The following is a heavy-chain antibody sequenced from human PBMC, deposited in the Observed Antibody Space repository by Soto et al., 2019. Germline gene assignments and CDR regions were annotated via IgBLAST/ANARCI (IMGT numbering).Heavy chain of an antibody. CDR2: INHSGST. CDR1: GGSFSGYY. Sequence: SETLSLTCAVYGGSFSGYYWSWIRQPPGKGLEWIGEINHSGSTNYNPSLKSRVTISVDTSKNQFSLKLSSVTAADTAVYYCARGWSLLLWLGEPKAHFAYWGQGPLVTVS. J-gene: IGHJ4*02. CDR3: ARGWSLLLWLGEPKAHFAY. V-gene: IGHV4-34*01. D-gene: IGHD3-10*01.